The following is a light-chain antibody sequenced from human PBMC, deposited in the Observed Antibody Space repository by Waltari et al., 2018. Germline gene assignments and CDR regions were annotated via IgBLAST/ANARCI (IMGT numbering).Light chain of an antibody. CDR3: SSYTASPPHVV. Sequence: QSALTQPASVPGSPGQSTSISCTGISSDVGGFNFVSWYQQNPGKAPKLMVYYVFNRPSGVSTRFSGSKSDNAASLAISGLQAEDEAVYYCSSYTASPPHVVFGGGTKVTVL. CDR1: SSDVGGFNF. J-gene: IGLJ2*01. CDR2: YVF. V-gene: IGLV2-14*03.